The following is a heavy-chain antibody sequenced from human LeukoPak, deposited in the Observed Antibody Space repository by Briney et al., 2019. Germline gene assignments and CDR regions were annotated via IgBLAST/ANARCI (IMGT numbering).Heavy chain of an antibody. CDR1: GFTFSSYW. CDR3: ARAGRGYYGSGSYYTS. D-gene: IGHD3-10*01. V-gene: IGHV3-74*01. J-gene: IGHJ5*02. CDR2: ISSDGSST. Sequence: PGGSLRLSCAASGFTFSSYWMHWVRQAPGKGLVWVSRISSDGSSTSYADSVKGRFTISRDNAKNTLYLQMNSLRAEDTAVYYCARAGRGYYGSGSYYTSWGQGTLVTVSS.